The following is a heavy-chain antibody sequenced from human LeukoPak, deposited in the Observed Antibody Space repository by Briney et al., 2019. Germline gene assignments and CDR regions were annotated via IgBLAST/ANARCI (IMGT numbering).Heavy chain of an antibody. V-gene: IGHV4-39*01. D-gene: IGHD3-22*01. CDR3: ARLMIVFDY. Sequence: SETLSLTCTVSGGSISSGSYYWGWIRQPPGKGLEWIGSIYYSGTSYYNPSLKSRVTISADTSKNQFSLKLSSVTAADTAVYYCARLMIVFDYWGQGTLVTVSS. CDR1: GGSISSGSYY. CDR2: IYYSGTS. J-gene: IGHJ4*02.